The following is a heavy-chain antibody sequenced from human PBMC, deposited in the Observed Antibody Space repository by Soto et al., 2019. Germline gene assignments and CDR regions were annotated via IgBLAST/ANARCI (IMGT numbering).Heavy chain of an antibody. CDR1: GYTFTSND. J-gene: IGHJ5*02. CDR3: ARGRPGGGVKRNWFDP. CDR2: MNPKSGDT. V-gene: IGHV1-8*01. D-gene: IGHD2-8*02. Sequence: VQLVQSGAEVKKPGASLKVSCKASGYTFTSNDINWVRQAPGQGLEWMGWMNPKSGDTRYAQKFQDRLILTRNTSITTAYMELTSLTPEDTAVYYCARGRPGGGVKRNWFDPWGQGTLVTVSS.